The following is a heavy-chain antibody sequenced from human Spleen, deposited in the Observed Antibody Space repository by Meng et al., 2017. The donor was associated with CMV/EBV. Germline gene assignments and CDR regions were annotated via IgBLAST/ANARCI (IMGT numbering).Heavy chain of an antibody. CDR1: TFSSSS. Sequence: TFSSSSLMWVRQAPGHGLEWLGGIAPAFETADYAQKFRDRVTITTDDSATTAYMEMSSLGSEDTAVYFCARGPGITVGGIIIWPLEDWGQGTLVTVSS. V-gene: IGHV1-69*05. D-gene: IGHD3-16*02. CDR3: ARGPGITVGGIIIWPLED. CDR2: IAPAFETA. J-gene: IGHJ4*02.